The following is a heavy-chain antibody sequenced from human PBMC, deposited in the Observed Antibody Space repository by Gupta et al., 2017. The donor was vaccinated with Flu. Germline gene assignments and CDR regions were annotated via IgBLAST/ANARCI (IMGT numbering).Heavy chain of an antibody. J-gene: IGHJ4*02. CDR3: ARRGTYYFDS. CDR1: GGSINVFSFF. CDR2: VHSSGNT. V-gene: IGHV4-31*03. Sequence: QMQLQESGPRLVKPSQTLSLTCSVSGGSINVFSFFWAWIRQVPGKGLEWIGYVHSSGNTYYNPSLRSRLMMSIDTAKNEFSLEMTSLTAADTAMYYCARRGTYYFDSWGQGALVTVSS. D-gene: IGHD1-7*01.